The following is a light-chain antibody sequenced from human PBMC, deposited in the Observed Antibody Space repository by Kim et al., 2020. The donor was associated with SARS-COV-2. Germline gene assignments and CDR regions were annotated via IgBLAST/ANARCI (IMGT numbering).Light chain of an antibody. V-gene: IGLV2-8*01. Sequence: SPGQSGTISCTGTSSDVGGYNYVSWYQQHPGKAPKLMIYEVSKRPSGVPDRFSGSKSGNTASLTVSGLQAEDEADYYCSSYAGSILFGGGTKLTVL. CDR2: EVS. J-gene: IGLJ2*01. CDR1: SSDVGGYNY. CDR3: SSYAGSIL.